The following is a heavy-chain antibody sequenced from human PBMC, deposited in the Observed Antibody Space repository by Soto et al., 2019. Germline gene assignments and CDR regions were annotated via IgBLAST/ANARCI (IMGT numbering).Heavy chain of an antibody. CDR3: ARYPTDCSGGSCYSEAFDI. CDR1: GYSFTSYW. CDR2: IDPSDSYT. D-gene: IGHD2-15*01. Sequence: PGESLKISCKGSGYSFTSYWISWVRQMPGKGLEWMGRIDPSDSYTNYSPSFQGHVTISADKSISTAYLQWSSLKASDTAMYYCARYPTDCSGGSCYSEAFDIWGQGTMVTVSS. J-gene: IGHJ3*02. V-gene: IGHV5-10-1*01.